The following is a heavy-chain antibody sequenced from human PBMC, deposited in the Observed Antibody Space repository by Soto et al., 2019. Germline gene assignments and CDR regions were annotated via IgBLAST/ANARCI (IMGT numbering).Heavy chain of an antibody. CDR1: GYTFSRVS. CDR3: ARVAY. J-gene: IGHJ4*02. V-gene: IGHV3-21*01. CDR2: ISSASSET. Sequence: PGGSLRLSCEASGYTFSRVSKNWVRQVPGKGLEWVASISSASSETWYADSVKGRFIISRDNAQNSLFLQMNTLRPEDSAMYYCARVAYWGPGTQVTVSS.